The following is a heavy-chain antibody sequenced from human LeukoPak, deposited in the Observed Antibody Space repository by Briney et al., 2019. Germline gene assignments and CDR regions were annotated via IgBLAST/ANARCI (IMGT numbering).Heavy chain of an antibody. CDR1: GFTFSSYA. D-gene: IGHD5-18*01. Sequence: GGSLRLSCAASGFTFSSYAMHWVRQAPGKGLEWVAVISYEGSNKYYADSVKGRFTISRDNSKNTLYLQMNSLRAEDTAVYYCAREWVQLWFDYWGQGTLVTVSS. J-gene: IGHJ4*02. CDR2: ISYEGSNK. CDR3: AREWVQLWFDY. V-gene: IGHV3-30*04.